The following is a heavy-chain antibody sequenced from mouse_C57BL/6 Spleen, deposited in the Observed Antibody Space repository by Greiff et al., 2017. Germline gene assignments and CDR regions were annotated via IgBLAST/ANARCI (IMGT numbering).Heavy chain of an antibody. D-gene: IGHD2-5*01. Sequence: VKLVESGPGLVAPSQSLSITCTVSGFSLTSYGVDWVRQPPGKGLEWLGVIWGGGSTNYNSALMSRLSISKDNSKSQVFLKMNSLQTDDTAMYYCAIYYSNHGYYAMDYWGQGTSVTVSS. CDR3: AIYYSNHGYYAMDY. CDR2: IWGGGST. V-gene: IGHV2-9*01. CDR1: GFSLTSYG. J-gene: IGHJ4*01.